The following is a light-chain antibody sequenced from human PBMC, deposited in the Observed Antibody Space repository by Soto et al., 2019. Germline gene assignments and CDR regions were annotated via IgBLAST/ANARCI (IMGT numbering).Light chain of an antibody. CDR2: YAS. CDR1: ESVHRN. J-gene: IGKJ3*01. V-gene: IGKV3-15*01. Sequence: EMVMTQSPATLSVSPGERVTLSCRASESVHRNLAWYQQKPGQGPSLLIYYASTRATGVPDRFTGSGSVTEFTLTISSLQSEDSGVYHCQHYNNWPPTFGPWTKVEIK. CDR3: QHYNNWPPT.